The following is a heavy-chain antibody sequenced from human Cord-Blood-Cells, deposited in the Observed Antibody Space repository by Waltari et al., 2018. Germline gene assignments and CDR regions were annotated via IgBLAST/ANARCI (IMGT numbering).Heavy chain of an antibody. D-gene: IGHD4-4*01. CDR3: ATVVDSNYGFDP. CDR1: GYTLTELS. CDR2: FDPEDGET. J-gene: IGHJ5*02. V-gene: IGHV1-24*01. Sequence: QVQLVQSGAEVKKPGASVKVSCKVSGYTLTELSMHRVRQAPGKGIERMEGFDPEDGETIYAQKFQGRVTMTEDTSTDTAYMGLSSLRSEDTAVYYCATVVDSNYGFDPWGQGTLVTVSS.